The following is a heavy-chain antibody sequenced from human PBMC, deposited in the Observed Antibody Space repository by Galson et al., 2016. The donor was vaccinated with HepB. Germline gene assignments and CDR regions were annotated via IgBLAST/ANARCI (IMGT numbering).Heavy chain of an antibody. V-gene: IGHV3-53*01. Sequence: SLRLSCAGSGFIFSDYAMHWVRQAPGKGLEWVSIIYSSGITYYADSMNGRLTVSRDNSKNMVYLQMNSLRPEDTAVYYCARDGGQSLPLYSGMDVWGKGTPVTVST. CDR1: GFIFSDYA. J-gene: IGHJ6*04. D-gene: IGHD1-26*01. CDR2: IYSSGIT. CDR3: ARDGGQSLPLYSGMDV.